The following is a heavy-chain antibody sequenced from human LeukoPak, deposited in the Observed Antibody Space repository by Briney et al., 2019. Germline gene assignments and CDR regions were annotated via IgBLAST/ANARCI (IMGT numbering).Heavy chain of an antibody. J-gene: IGHJ4*02. V-gene: IGHV3-23*01. CDR3: AREGGYFDY. CDR1: GFTFSSYA. CDR2: IIGSGNSA. D-gene: IGHD3-16*01. Sequence: GGSLRLSCAASGFTFSSYAMTWVRQAPGKGLEWVSAIIGSGNSAYSADSVKGRFTISRDNSKNTLYLQMNSLRAEDTAVYYCAREGGYFDYWGQGTLVTVSS.